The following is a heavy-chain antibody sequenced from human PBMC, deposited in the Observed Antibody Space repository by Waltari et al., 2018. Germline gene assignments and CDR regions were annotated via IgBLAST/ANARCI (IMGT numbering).Heavy chain of an antibody. V-gene: IGHV3-21*01. CDR2: ISSSSSYI. D-gene: IGHD6-13*01. CDR1: GFTFSSYS. CDR3: ARDRSSSWYSYYYFDY. J-gene: IGHJ4*02. Sequence: EVQLMESGGGLVKPGGSLRLSCAASGFTFSSYSMNWVRQAPGKGLEWVSSISSSSSYIYYADSVKGRFTISRDNAKNSLYLQMNSLRAEDTAVYYCARDRSSSWYSYYYFDYWGQGTLVTVSS.